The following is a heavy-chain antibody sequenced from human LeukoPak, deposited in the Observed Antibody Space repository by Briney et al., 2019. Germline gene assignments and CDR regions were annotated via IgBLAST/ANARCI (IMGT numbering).Heavy chain of an antibody. CDR1: AFTFSTYW. J-gene: IGHJ4*02. CDR3: ARGDVFFDN. D-gene: IGHD3-16*01. V-gene: IGHV3-74*01. CDR2: INSDGSST. Sequence: GGSLRLSCAASAFTFSTYWMHWVRQALEKGLVWVSRINSDGSSTSYADSVKGRFTISRDNAKNTLYLQMNSLRAEDTAVYYCARGDVFFDNWGQGTLVTVSS.